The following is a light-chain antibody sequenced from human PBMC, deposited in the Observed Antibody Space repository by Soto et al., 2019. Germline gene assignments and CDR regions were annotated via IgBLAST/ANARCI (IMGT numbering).Light chain of an antibody. CDR2: DAS. Sequence: EIVLTQSPGTLSLSPGERATLSCRASRSVRNSLLAWYQQKPGQAPRLLIYDASTRATGIPDRISGSGSGTDFTLTISRLEPEDFAVYYCHQYDTVAQTFGQGTKLEV. CDR3: HQYDTVAQT. CDR1: RSVRNSL. J-gene: IGKJ1*01. V-gene: IGKV3-20*01.